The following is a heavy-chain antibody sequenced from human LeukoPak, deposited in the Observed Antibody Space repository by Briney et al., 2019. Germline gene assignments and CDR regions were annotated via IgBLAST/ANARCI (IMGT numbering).Heavy chain of an antibody. CDR3: VRDQQPEVPTSDSSPSA. J-gene: IGHJ5*02. D-gene: IGHD2-2*01. CDR2: ISSSGNYI. Sequence: GGSLRLSCAASGFTFSFYSMHWVRQAPGKGLEWVSCISSSGNYIYYADSVRGRFIISRDNDKNSLHLQMNILRADDTAVYYCVRDQQPEVPTSDSSPSAWGQGTLVTVSS. V-gene: IGHV3-21*01. CDR1: GFTFSFYS.